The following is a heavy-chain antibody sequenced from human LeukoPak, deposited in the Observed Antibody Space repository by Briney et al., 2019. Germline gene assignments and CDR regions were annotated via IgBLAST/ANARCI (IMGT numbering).Heavy chain of an antibody. J-gene: IGHJ5*02. CDR1: GFTFSSYW. D-gene: IGHD4-23*01. Sequence: GGSLRLSCAASGFTFSSYWMHWVRQAPGKGLVWVSRIHTDGSRTNYADSVKGRFTISRDNAKNTLYLQMNSLRAEDTAVYYCARGGGPLSSGNFWFDPWSRGTLVTVSS. CDR3: ARGGGPLSSGNFWFDP. V-gene: IGHV3-74*01. CDR2: IHTDGSRT.